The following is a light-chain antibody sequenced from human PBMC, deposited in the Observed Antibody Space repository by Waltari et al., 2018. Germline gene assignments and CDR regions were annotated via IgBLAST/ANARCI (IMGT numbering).Light chain of an antibody. J-gene: IGKJ2*01. V-gene: IGKV3-11*01. CDR2: DAS. CDR1: QSVGSY. CDR3: QQRSNWTPHT. Sequence: EIVLTQSPATLSLSPGDTATPSCRASQSVGSYLAWYQQKPGQPPRLLISDASNRATGVPARVRGSGSGTDFTLTISSLEAEDFAVYYCQQRSNWTPHTFGQGARLEIK.